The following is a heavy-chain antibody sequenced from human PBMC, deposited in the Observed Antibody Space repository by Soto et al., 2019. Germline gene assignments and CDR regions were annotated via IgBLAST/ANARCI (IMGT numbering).Heavy chain of an antibody. CDR2: ISWNSGSI. D-gene: IGHD5-12*01. Sequence: PGGSLRLSFAASGFTFEDYAMHWVRQAPGKGLEWVSGISWNSGSIGYADSVKGRFTISRDNAKNSLYLQMNSLRSEDTALYYCAKDMGYDLSPLGYFDYWGQGTLVTVSS. J-gene: IGHJ4*02. V-gene: IGHV3-9*01. CDR3: AKDMGYDLSPLGYFDY. CDR1: GFTFEDYA.